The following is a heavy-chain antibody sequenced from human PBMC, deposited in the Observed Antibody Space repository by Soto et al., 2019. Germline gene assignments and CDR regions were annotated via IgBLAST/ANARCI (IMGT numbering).Heavy chain of an antibody. D-gene: IGHD2-15*01. CDR2: IIPILGIA. CDR1: GGTFSSYT. CDR3: AGEPTHHCSGGSCYSAGGGDGDY. J-gene: IGHJ4*02. V-gene: IGHV1-69*02. Sequence: QVQLVQSGAEVKKPGSSVKVSCKASGGTFSSYTISWVRQAPGQGLEWMGRIIPILGIANYAQKFQGRVTITADKSPSTAYMELSSLRSEDTAVYYCAGEPTHHCSGGSCYSAGGGDGDYWGQGTLVTVSS.